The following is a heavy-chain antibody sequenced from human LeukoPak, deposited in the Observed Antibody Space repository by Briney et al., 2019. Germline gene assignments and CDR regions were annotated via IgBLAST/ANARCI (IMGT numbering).Heavy chain of an antibody. CDR3: ARQDGDSYFDY. J-gene: IGHJ4*02. CDR2: IYPGDSDT. CDR1: GSIFTSYW. V-gene: IGHV5-51*01. D-gene: IGHD4-17*01. Sequence: SGESLKISCEGAGSIFTSYWIGWVRQLRGRGLEWMGIIYPGDSDTRYSPSFQSQVTISADKSITTASLPWSSLNASDPAMYYRARQDGDSYFDYWGQGTLVTVSS.